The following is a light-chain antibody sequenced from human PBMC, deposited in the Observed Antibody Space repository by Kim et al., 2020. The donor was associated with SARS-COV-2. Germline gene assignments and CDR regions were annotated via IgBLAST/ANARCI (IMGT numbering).Light chain of an antibody. CDR2: GAA. J-gene: IGKJ1*01. CDR1: QDIANS. Sequence: ASIGDRVTITCRASQDIANSLAWYQQKPGKVPQVLIYGAATLQSGVPSRFSGSGSGTEFTLTIGSLQTEDVATYYCQKYNSDPWTFGPGTKVDIK. CDR3: QKYNSDPWT. V-gene: IGKV1-27*01.